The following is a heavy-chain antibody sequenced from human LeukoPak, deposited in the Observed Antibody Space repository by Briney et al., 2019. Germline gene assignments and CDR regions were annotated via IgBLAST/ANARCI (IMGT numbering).Heavy chain of an antibody. CDR1: GYSFTGSY. Sequence: ASVEVSCKTSGYSFTGSYINWVRQAPGQGLEWMGWVNPNRGDTNYAQKFQGRVTMSRDTYLSTAYMDLSRLTSDDTAVYFCVRSAPSSLLDYWGQGTLVTVSS. CDR2: VNPNRGDT. J-gene: IGHJ4*02. D-gene: IGHD6-6*01. CDR3: VRSAPSSLLDY. V-gene: IGHV1-2*02.